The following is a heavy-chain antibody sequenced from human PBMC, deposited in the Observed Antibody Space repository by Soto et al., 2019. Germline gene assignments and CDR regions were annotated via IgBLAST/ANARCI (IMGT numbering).Heavy chain of an antibody. V-gene: IGHV4-31*03. Sequence: QVQLQESGPGLVKPSQTLSLTCTFSGGSISSGGYFWSWIRQHPGKGLEWIGDINYSGSTYSNPSLKSRVSISVDSSKNQFSLPRSSVTAAGAAVYYCARYILIWFGELPPRARDAFDIWGQGTMVTVSS. D-gene: IGHD3-10*01. J-gene: IGHJ3*02. CDR2: INYSGST. CDR3: ARYILIWFGELPPRARDAFDI. CDR1: GGSISSGGYF.